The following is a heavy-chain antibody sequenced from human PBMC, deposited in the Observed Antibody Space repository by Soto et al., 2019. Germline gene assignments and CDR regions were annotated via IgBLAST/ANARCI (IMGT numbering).Heavy chain of an antibody. CDR3: ARHYSRVAVPFDY. V-gene: IGHV4-31*03. Sequence: SETLSLTCSVSGATITNDGYYWNWIRQHPGKGLEWLGSFYYSGRTNYNPSFKSRISLSVDTSKKHFSLKLSSVTAADTAVYFCARHYSRVAVPFDYWGQGTLVTVSS. D-gene: IGHD3-22*01. CDR2: FYYSGRT. CDR1: GATITNDGYY. J-gene: IGHJ4*02.